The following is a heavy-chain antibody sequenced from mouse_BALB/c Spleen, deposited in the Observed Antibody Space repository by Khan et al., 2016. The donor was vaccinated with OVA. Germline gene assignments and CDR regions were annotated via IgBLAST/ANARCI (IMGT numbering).Heavy chain of an antibody. J-gene: IGHJ1*01. V-gene: IGHV9-3-1*01. CDR1: GYTFTNYG. CDR2: INTYTGEP. CDR3: ASCGYWYFDV. Sequence: QIQLVQSGPELMKPGETVKISCKASGYTFTNYGMNWVKQAPGKGLKWMGWINTYTGEPTYADDFKGRFAFSLENSVSTAYLQINNLKNEDTATYFCASCGYWYFDVWGAGTTVTVSS.